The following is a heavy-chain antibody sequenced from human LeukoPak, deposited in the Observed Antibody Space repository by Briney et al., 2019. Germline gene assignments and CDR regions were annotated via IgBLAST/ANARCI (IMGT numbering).Heavy chain of an antibody. J-gene: IGHJ5*02. CDR1: GGTFSSYA. CDR2: IIPILGIA. D-gene: IGHD3-3*01. CDR3: ARDRKSITIFGVVISSCFDP. Sequence: SVKVSCKASGGTFSSYAISWVRQAPGQGLEWMGRIIPILGIANYAQKFQGRVTITADKSTSTAYMELSSLRSEDTAVYYCARDRKSITIFGVVISSCFDPWGQGTLVTVSS. V-gene: IGHV1-69*04.